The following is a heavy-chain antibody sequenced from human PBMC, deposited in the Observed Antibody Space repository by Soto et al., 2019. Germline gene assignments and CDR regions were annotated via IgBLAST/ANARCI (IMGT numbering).Heavy chain of an antibody. Sequence: ASVKVSCKASGYTFTSYGISWVRQAPGQGLEWMGWISAYNGNTNYAQKLQGRVTMTTDTSTSTAYMELRSLRSDDTAVYYCARDGAIVVVVAATVGFDPWGQGTLVTAPQ. CDR1: GYTFTSYG. D-gene: IGHD2-15*01. J-gene: IGHJ5*02. V-gene: IGHV1-18*01. CDR2: ISAYNGNT. CDR3: ARDGAIVVVVAATVGFDP.